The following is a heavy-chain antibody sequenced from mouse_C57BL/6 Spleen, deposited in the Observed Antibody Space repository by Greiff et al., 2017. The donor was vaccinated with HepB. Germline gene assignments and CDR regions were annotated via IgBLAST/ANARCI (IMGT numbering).Heavy chain of an antibody. CDR1: GYTFTSYW. D-gene: IGHD1-1*01. V-gene: IGHV1-52*01. Sequence: VQLQQPGAELVRPGSSVKLSCKASGYTFTSYWMHWVKQRPIQGLEWIGNIDPSDSETHYNQKFKDKATLTVDKSSSTAYMQLSSLTSEDSAVYYCGVVAHYYAMDYWGQGTSVTVSS. J-gene: IGHJ4*01. CDR3: GVVAHYYAMDY. CDR2: IDPSDSET.